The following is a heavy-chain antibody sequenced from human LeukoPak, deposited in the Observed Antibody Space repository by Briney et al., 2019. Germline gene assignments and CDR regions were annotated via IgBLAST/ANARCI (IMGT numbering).Heavy chain of an antibody. CDR3: ARETYSSSSRWFDP. V-gene: IGHV4-31*03. Sequence: SQTLSLTCTVSGGSISSGGYYWSWIRQHPGKGLEWIGYIYYSGSTYYNPSLKSRVTISVDTSKNQFSLKLSSVTAADTAVYYCARETYSSSSRWFDPWGQGTLVIVSS. CDR1: GGSISSGGYY. CDR2: IYYSGST. D-gene: IGHD6-6*01. J-gene: IGHJ5*02.